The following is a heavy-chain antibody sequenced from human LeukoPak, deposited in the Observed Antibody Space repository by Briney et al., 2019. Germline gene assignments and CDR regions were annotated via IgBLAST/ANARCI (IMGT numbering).Heavy chain of an antibody. CDR2: INSDGSST. D-gene: IGHD2-15*01. V-gene: IGHV3-74*01. J-gene: IGHJ4*02. Sequence: GGSLRLSCAASEFTFSSYWMHWVRQTPGKGLVWVSRINSDGSSTTYADSVKGRFTISRDNAKNTLYLQMNSLRAEDTAVYYCARVLDGWYYFDFWGQGTLVTVSS. CDR3: ARVLDGWYYFDF. CDR1: EFTFSSYW.